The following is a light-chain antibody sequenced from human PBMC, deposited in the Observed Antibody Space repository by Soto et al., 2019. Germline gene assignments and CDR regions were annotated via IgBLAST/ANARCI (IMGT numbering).Light chain of an antibody. CDR3: HHMDRRPLS. Sequence: DIQMTQSPASLSASVGDRVTITGQASQDISNYLNWYQKKLGKAPKLLIYDASNLDTRVSSRFSGSGAGTDFTLTIRRLQPEDSAKYYCHHMDRRPLSFGPGTKV. CDR2: DAS. CDR1: QDISNY. J-gene: IGKJ3*01. V-gene: IGKV1-33*01.